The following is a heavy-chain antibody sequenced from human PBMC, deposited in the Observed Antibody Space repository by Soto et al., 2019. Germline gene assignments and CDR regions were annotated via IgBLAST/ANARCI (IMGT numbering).Heavy chain of an antibody. CDR1: GFNLNNYA. CDR3: AKDEIGVAGNSALDM. CDR2: ISWTGETI. V-gene: IGHV3-9*01. J-gene: IGHJ3*02. D-gene: IGHD3-22*01. Sequence: EVELVESGGGLVLPGGSLRLSCEASGFNLNNYAMHWVRQAPGKGLEWVSGISWTGETIVYADFVKGRFTISRDKAKSSLYREMNSLRPEDTALYYCAKDEIGVAGNSALDMWGQGTMVPVSS.